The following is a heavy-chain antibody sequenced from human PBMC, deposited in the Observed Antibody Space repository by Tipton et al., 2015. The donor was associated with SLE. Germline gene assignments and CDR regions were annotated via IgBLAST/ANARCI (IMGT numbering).Heavy chain of an antibody. Sequence: TLSLTCTVSGGSIRSGDYYWSWIRQSAGKGLEWIGRIHASGSTNYNPSLKSRVTISGDTSKNQFYLKLTSVTAADTAIYYCANITIAAPGWFDPWGQGTLVTVSS. CDR3: ANITIAAPGWFDP. J-gene: IGHJ5*02. V-gene: IGHV4-61*02. CDR2: IHASGST. D-gene: IGHD1-14*01. CDR1: GGSIRSGDYY.